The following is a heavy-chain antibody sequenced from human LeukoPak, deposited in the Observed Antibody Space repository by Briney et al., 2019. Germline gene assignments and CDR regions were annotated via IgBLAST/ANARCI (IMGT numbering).Heavy chain of an antibody. V-gene: IGHV3-66*01. CDR3: AREGTTGHGINDQGLDY. CDR2: IYSGGGT. CDR1: GFTVSTNY. J-gene: IGHJ4*02. Sequence: GGSLRLSCAASGFTVSTNYMSWVRQPPGKGPEWVSVIYSGGGTYYADSVKGRFTISRDNSKNTLYLQMNSLTAEDTAVYYCAREGTTGHGINDQGLDYWGQGTLVTVSS. D-gene: IGHD4-17*01.